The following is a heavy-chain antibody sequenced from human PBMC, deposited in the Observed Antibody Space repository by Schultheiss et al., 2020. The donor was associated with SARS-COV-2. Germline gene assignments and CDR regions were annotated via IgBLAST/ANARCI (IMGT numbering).Heavy chain of an antibody. CDR3: ARGEQQINWFDP. Sequence: ASVKVSCKASGYTFTSYDINWVRQATGQGLEWMGWMNPNSGNTGYAQKFQGRVTMTRNTSISTAYMELSSLRSEDTAVYYCARGEQQINWFDPWGQGTLVTVSS. D-gene: IGHD6-13*01. CDR2: MNPNSGNT. CDR1: GYTFTSYD. J-gene: IGHJ5*02. V-gene: IGHV1-8*01.